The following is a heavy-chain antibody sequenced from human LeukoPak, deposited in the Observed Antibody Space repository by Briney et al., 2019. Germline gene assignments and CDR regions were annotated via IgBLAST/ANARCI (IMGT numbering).Heavy chain of an antibody. D-gene: IGHD2-2*01. J-gene: IGHJ3*02. CDR3: VKSNSRYQPWTLDI. Sequence: SETPSLTCTVSSGSFRTYYWSWIRQPPGKGLEWIGYIFYNEGTSYNPSLKSRVTISVDTSNNQLSLKVNSVTAADTAMYYCVKSNSRYQPWTLDIWGRGTVVTVSS. V-gene: IGHV4-59*01. CDR2: IFYNEGT. CDR1: SGSFRTYY.